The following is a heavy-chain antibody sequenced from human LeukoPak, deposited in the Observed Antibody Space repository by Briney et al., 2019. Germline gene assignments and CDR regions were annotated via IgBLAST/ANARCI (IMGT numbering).Heavy chain of an antibody. D-gene: IGHD1-1*01. V-gene: IGHV1-24*01. Sequence: GASVKVSCKVSGYTLTELSMHWVRQAPGKGLEWMGRVDPEDGETIYAEKFQGRVTITADTSTDTAYMELSSLRSEDTAVYYCATERPVEPGAFDIWGQGTMVTVSS. CDR3: ATERPVEPGAFDI. CDR1: GYTLTELS. CDR2: VDPEDGET. J-gene: IGHJ3*02.